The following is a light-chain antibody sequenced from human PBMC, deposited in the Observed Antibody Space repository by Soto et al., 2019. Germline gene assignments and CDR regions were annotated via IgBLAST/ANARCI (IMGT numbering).Light chain of an antibody. Sequence: EIVLTQSPGTLSLSPGERATLSCRASQSVSSSYLAWYQQKPGQAPRPLIYGASSRAIGIPDRFSGSGSGTDLTLTISSLESEDFAVYYCQQYGSSPWTFGQGTKVEIK. CDR3: QQYGSSPWT. CDR2: GAS. CDR1: QSVSSSY. J-gene: IGKJ1*01. V-gene: IGKV3-20*01.